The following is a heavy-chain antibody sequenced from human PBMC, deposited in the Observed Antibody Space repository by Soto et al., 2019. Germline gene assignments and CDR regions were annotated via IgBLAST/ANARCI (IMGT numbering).Heavy chain of an antibody. V-gene: IGHV1-69*01. D-gene: IGHD3-3*02. CDR2: IIPMDGTP. J-gene: IGHJ3*01. Sequence: QVQLVQSGAEVKQPGSSVKVSCKASGATFSSYTFTWVRQAPGQGLEWMGGIIPMDGTPNYSQKFQGRVTIIADEATNTAYVGVRSLRSDDSALYYSAGHWAGVSFDSLIFSNGASGVRSQACMVIVSS. CDR3: AGHWAGVSFDSLIFSNGASGV. CDR1: GATFSSYT.